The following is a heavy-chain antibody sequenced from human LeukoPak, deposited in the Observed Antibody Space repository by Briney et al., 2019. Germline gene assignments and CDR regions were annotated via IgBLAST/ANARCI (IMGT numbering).Heavy chain of an antibody. J-gene: IGHJ4*02. CDR2: ISSGSSPI. D-gene: IGHD3-22*01. CDR1: GFTFRTFS. V-gene: IGHV3-48*01. Sequence: GGSLRLSCAASGFTFRTFSMNWVRQAPGKGLEWLSYISSGSSPIYYADSVKGRFTISRDNSKNTLYLQMNSLRAEDTAVYYCARADRVYDSSGYYYSFRGFDYWGQGTLVTVSS. CDR3: ARADRVYDSSGYYYSFRGFDY.